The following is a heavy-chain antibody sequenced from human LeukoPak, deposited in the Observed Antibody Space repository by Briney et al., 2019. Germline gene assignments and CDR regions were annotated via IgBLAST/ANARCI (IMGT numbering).Heavy chain of an antibody. V-gene: IGHV4-61*01. CDR2: IYYSGST. Sequence: SETLSLTCTVSGDSISGSSYYWSWIRQPPRKGLEWIGYIYYSGSTNYNPSLKSRVTISVDTSKNQFSLKLSSVTAADTAVYYCAGYYYDDYYYYMDVWGKGTTVTISS. D-gene: IGHD3-22*01. CDR1: GDSISGSSYY. CDR3: AGYYYDDYYYYMDV. J-gene: IGHJ6*03.